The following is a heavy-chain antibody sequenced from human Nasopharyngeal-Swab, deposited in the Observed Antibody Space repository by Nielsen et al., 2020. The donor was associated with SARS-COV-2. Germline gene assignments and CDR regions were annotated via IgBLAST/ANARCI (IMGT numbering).Heavy chain of an antibody. Sequence: GESLKISCAASGFTFSDYYMSWIRQAPGKGLEWVSYISSSGSTIYYADSVKGRFTISRDNSKNTLYLQTNSLRVEDTAVYYCAKAPYLRGLDVWGQGTTVTASS. J-gene: IGHJ6*02. D-gene: IGHD2-21*01. V-gene: IGHV3-11*01. CDR3: AKAPYLRGLDV. CDR2: ISSSGSTI. CDR1: GFTFSDYY.